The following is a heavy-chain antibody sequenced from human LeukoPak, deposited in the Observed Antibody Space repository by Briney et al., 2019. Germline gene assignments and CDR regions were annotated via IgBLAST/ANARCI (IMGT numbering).Heavy chain of an antibody. CDR1: GFTFSSYA. CDR2: ISGSGGST. Sequence: GGSLRLSCAASGFTFSSYAMSWVRQAPGKGLEWVSAISGSGGSTYYADSVKGRFTISRDNSKNTLYLQMNSLRAEDTAVYYCAKDVGFGDYLNWFDPWGQGTLVTVSS. J-gene: IGHJ5*02. V-gene: IGHV3-23*01. D-gene: IGHD4-17*01. CDR3: AKDVGFGDYLNWFDP.